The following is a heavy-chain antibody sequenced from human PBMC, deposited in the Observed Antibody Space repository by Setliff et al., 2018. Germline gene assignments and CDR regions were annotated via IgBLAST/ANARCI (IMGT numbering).Heavy chain of an antibody. CDR3: ARDRSAYSYGLDV. Sequence: ETLSLTCTVSGGSISPYFWSWIRQPPGKGLEWIGYIYHNGNTNFNPSLKSRVTMSVDTSKNQFALNLTSVTAADTAVYYCARDRSAYSYGLDVWGQGTSVTVSS. CDR1: GGSISPYF. V-gene: IGHV4-4*08. J-gene: IGHJ6*02. CDR2: IYHNGNT.